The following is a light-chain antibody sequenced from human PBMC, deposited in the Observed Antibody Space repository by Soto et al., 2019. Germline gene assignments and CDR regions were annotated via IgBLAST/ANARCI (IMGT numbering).Light chain of an antibody. Sequence: EIVLTQSPGTPSLSPGERATLSCRASQSVSSSYLAWYQQKPGQAPRLLIYGASSRATGIPDRFSGSGSGTDFTLTISRLEPEDFAVYYCQQYGSSPTFGQGTKVEI. CDR1: QSVSSSY. CDR2: GAS. CDR3: QQYGSSPT. J-gene: IGKJ1*01. V-gene: IGKV3-20*01.